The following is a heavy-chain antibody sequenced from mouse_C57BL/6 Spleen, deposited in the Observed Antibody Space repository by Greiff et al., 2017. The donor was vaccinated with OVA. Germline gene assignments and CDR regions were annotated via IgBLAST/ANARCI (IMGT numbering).Heavy chain of an antibody. CDR3: ARGVVATDYAMDY. CDR1: GYTFTDYY. Sequence: QVQLQQSGAELVRPGASVKLSCKASGYTFTDYYINWVKQRPGQGLEWIARIYPGSGNTYYNEKFKGKATLTAEKSSSTAYMQLSSLTSEDSAVYFCARGVVATDYAMDYWGQGTSVTVSS. D-gene: IGHD1-1*01. J-gene: IGHJ4*01. V-gene: IGHV1-76*01. CDR2: IYPGSGNT.